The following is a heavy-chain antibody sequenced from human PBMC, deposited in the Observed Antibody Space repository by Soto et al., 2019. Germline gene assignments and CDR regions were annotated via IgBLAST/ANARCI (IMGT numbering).Heavy chain of an antibody. CDR1: GFSFSSFA. CDR3: ARENSVQAWLHHFDH. CDR2: ISDDGASI. V-gene: IGHV3-48*03. J-gene: IGHJ4*02. Sequence: GSLRLSCEASGFSFSSFAMNWARQAPGRGLEWVSYISDDGASIYYADSLKGRFTISRDNAKNSLSLQMNSLRAEDTAVYYCARENSVQAWLHHFDHWGLGTLVTVSS. D-gene: IGHD5-18*01.